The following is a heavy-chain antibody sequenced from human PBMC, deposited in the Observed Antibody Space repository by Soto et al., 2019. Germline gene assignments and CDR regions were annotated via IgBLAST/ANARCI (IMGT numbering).Heavy chain of an antibody. V-gene: IGHV1-2*04. CDR2: INPNSGGT. Sequence: ASVKVSCKASGYTFTGYYVHWVRQAPGQGLEWMGWINPNSGGTNYAQKFQGWVTMTRDTSISTAYMELSRLRSDDTAVYYCARGTAGDFWSGYYSSTYMDVWGKGTTGT. J-gene: IGHJ6*03. D-gene: IGHD3-3*01. CDR3: ARGTAGDFWSGYYSSTYMDV. CDR1: GYTFTGYY.